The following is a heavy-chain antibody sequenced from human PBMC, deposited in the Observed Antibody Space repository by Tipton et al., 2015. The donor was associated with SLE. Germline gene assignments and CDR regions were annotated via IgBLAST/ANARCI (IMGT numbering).Heavy chain of an antibody. J-gene: IGHJ3*02. D-gene: IGHD3-22*01. CDR2: IYPGDSDT. Sequence: PGKGLEWMGIIYPGDSDTRYSPSFQGQVTISADKSISTAYLQWSSLKASDTAMYYCARRKIVGAFDIWRQGTMVTVSS. V-gene: IGHV5-51*01. CDR3: ARRKIVGAFDI.